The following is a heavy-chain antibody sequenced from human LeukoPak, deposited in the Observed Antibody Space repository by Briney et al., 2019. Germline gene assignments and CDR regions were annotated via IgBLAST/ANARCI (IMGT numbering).Heavy chain of an antibody. CDR3: ARHVSGWYSGHDY. Sequence: GESLKISCKGSGYSFTTYWIGWVRQMPGKGLEWMGIIYPGDSDTRYSPSLQGQVTISADKSSSTAYLQWSSLKASDTAMYYCARHVSGWYSGHDYWGQGTLVTVSS. CDR2: IYPGDSDT. D-gene: IGHD6-19*01. J-gene: IGHJ4*02. V-gene: IGHV5-51*01. CDR1: GYSFTTYW.